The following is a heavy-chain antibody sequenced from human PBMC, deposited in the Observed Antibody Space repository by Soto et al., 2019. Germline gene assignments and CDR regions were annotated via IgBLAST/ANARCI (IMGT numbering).Heavy chain of an antibody. V-gene: IGHV1-2*02. CDR2: INTKSGGT. Sequence: ASVKVSCKASGYTFTAYDMHWVRQAPGQGLEWMGWINTKSGGTKYAQKFQGGVTMTRDTSISTVYMELTRLRSDDTAIYYCATEGRGDCSGDCYLDFWGQGTLVTVSS. CDR3: ATEGRGDCSGDCYLDF. D-gene: IGHD2-21*02. J-gene: IGHJ4*02. CDR1: GYTFTAYD.